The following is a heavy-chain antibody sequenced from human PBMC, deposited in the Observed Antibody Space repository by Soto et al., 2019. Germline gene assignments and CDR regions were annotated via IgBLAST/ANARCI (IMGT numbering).Heavy chain of an antibody. J-gene: IGHJ6*02. CDR1: GFTFSSYG. CDR3: AKHSLGFGELLSRDYYYYGMDV. D-gene: IGHD3-10*01. Sequence: GGSLRLSCAASGFTFSSYGMHWVRQAPGKGLEWVAVISYDGSNKYYADSVKGRFTISRDNSKNTLYLQMNSLRAEDTAVYYCAKHSLGFGELLSRDYYYYGMDVWGQGTTVTVSS. V-gene: IGHV3-30*18. CDR2: ISYDGSNK.